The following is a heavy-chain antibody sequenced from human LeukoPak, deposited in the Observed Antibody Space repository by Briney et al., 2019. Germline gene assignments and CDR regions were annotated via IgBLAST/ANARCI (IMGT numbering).Heavy chain of an antibody. J-gene: IGHJ5*02. CDR3: ARASRYCSGGSCYRWFDP. D-gene: IGHD2-15*01. V-gene: IGHV3-30-3*01. CDR1: GFTFSSYA. CDR2: ISYDGSNK. Sequence: GGSLRLSCAASGFTFSSYAMHWVRQAPGKGLEWVAVISYDGSNKYYADSVKGRFTISRDNSKNTLYLQMNSLRAEDTAVYYCARASRYCSGGSCYRWFDPWGQGTLVTVSS.